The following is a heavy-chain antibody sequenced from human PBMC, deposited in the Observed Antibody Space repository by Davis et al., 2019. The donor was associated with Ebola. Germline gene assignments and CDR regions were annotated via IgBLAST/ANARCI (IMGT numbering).Heavy chain of an antibody. CDR3: ARESYYYDSSGYSRGGFDY. D-gene: IGHD3-22*01. J-gene: IGHJ4*02. CDR2: IYYSGST. Sequence: MPSETLSLTCAVYGGSFSGYYWSWIRQPPGKGLEWIGYIYYSGSTNYNPSLKSRVTISVDTSKNQFSLKLSSVTAADTAVYYCARESYYYDSSGYSRGGFDYWGQGTLVTVSS. CDR1: GGSFSGYY. V-gene: IGHV4-59*01.